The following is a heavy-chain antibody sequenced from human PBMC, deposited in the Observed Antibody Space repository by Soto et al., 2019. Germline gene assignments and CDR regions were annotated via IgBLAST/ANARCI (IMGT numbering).Heavy chain of an antibody. J-gene: IGHJ6*02. CDR3: ARDEPIVVVTATDYYYYGMDV. CDR2: ISGSGGST. Sequence: GGSLRLSCAASGFTFSSYAMSWVRQAPGKGLEWVSAISGSGGSTYYADSVRGRFTISRDNSENTLYLQMNSLRAEDTAVYYCARDEPIVVVTATDYYYYGMDVWGQGTTVTVSS. CDR1: GFTFSSYA. V-gene: IGHV3-23*01. D-gene: IGHD2-21*02.